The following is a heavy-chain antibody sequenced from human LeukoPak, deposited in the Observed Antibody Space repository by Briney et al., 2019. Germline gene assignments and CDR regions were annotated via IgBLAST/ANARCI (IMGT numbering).Heavy chain of an antibody. CDR2: MNPNSGNT. Sequence: ASVKASCKASGYTFTSYDINWVRQATGQGLEWMGWMNPNSGNTGYAQKFQGRVTMTRNTSISTAYMELSSLRSEDTAVYYCARAPPPAAGTYYYYYMDVWGKGTTVTVSS. CDR3: ARAPPPAAGTYYYYYMDV. CDR1: GYTFTSYD. D-gene: IGHD6-13*01. V-gene: IGHV1-8*01. J-gene: IGHJ6*03.